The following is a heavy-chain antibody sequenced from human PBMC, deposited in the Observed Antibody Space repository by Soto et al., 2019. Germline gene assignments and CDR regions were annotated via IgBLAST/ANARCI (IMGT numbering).Heavy chain of an antibody. CDR2: IYYSGST. J-gene: IGHJ4*02. D-gene: IGHD3-9*01. CDR3: ARSYDILTGRFDY. Sequence: PSETLSLTCTVSGGSISSSSYYWGWIRQPPGKGLEWIGSIYYSGSTYYNPSLKSRVTISVDTSKNQLSLKLSSVTAADTAVYYCARSYDILTGRFDYWGQGTLVTVSS. V-gene: IGHV4-39*01. CDR1: GGSISSSSYY.